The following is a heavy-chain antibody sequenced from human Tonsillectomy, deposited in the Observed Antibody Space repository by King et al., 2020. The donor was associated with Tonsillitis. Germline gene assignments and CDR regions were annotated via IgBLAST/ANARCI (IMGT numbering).Heavy chain of an antibody. J-gene: IGHJ6*03. CDR1: GFTFSSYS. CDR3: ASLGRRYCSSTSCPPYYMDV. D-gene: IGHD2-2*01. Sequence: VQLVESGGGLVKPGGSLRLSGAASGFTFSSYSMNWVRQAPGKGLEWVSSISSSSSYIYYADSVKGRFTISRDNAKNSLYLQMNSLRAEDTAVYYCASLGRRYCSSTSCPPYYMDVWGKGTTVTVSS. V-gene: IGHV3-21*01. CDR2: ISSSSSYI.